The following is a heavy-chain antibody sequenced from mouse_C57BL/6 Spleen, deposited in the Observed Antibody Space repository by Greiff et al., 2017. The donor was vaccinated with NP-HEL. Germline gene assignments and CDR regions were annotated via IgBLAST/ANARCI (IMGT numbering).Heavy chain of an antibody. J-gene: IGHJ4*01. D-gene: IGHD2-3*01. CDR3: ARRDDGFPMDY. CDR1: GYAFSSSW. CDR2: IYPGDGDT. Sequence: VQLQESGPELVKPGASVKISCKASGYAFSSSWMNWVKQRPGKGLEWIGRIYPGDGDTNYNGKFKGKATLTADKSSSTAYMQLSSLTSEDSAVYFGARRDDGFPMDYWGQGTSVTVSS. V-gene: IGHV1-82*01.